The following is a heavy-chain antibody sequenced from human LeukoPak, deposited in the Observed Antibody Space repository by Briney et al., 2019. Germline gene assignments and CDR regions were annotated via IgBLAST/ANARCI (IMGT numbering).Heavy chain of an antibody. Sequence: GGSLRLSCAASGFTVNNNYMSWVRQAPGKGLEWVSVIYSGDIAYYAGSVKGRFTISRDNSKNTLYLQMNSLRAEDTAVYYCARGSGYNYGFPDYWGQGTLVTVSS. J-gene: IGHJ4*02. V-gene: IGHV3-53*01. CDR3: ARGSGYNYGFPDY. CDR2: IYSGDIA. D-gene: IGHD5-18*01. CDR1: GFTVNNNY.